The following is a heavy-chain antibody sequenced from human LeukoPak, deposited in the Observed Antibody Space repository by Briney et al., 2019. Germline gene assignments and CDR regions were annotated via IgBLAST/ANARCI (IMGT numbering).Heavy chain of an antibody. J-gene: IGHJ4*02. CDR1: GFTFSSYS. D-gene: IGHD6-19*01. CDR2: ISSSSSSYI. V-gene: IGHV3-21*01. CDR3: ARSVLRYSSGWYYFDY. Sequence: GGSLRLSCAASGFTFSSYSMNWVRQAPGKGLEWVSSISSSSSSYIYYADSVKGRFTISRDNAKNSLYLQMNSLRAEDTPVYYCARSVLRYSSGWYYFDYWGQGTLVTVSS.